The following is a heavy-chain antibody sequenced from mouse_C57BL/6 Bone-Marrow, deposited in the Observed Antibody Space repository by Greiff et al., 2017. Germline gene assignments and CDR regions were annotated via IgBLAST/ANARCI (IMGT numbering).Heavy chain of an antibody. V-gene: IGHV1-55*01. CDR2: IYPGSGST. CDR3: ARRVGNYVVDY. Sequence: VQLQQPGAELVKPGASVKMSCKASGYTFTSYWITWVKQRPGQGLEWIGDIYPGSGSTNYNEKFKSKATLTVDTSSSTAYMQLSSLPSEDSAVYDCARRVGNYVVDYWGQGTTLTVSS. J-gene: IGHJ2*01. D-gene: IGHD2-1*01. CDR1: GYTFTSYW.